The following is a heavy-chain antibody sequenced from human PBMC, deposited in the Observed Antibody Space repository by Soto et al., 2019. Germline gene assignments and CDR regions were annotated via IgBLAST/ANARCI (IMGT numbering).Heavy chain of an antibody. CDR1: GGSISSGDYY. J-gene: IGHJ3*02. Sequence: QVQLQESGPGLVKPSQTLSLTCTVSGGSISSGDYYWSWIRQPPGKGLEWIGYIYYSGSTYYNPSLKSRVTISVDTSKNQFSLKLSSVTAADTAVDYCASYYDVSGLGTSAFDIWGQGTMVTVSS. CDR2: IYYSGST. V-gene: IGHV4-30-4*01. CDR3: ASYYDVSGLGTSAFDI. D-gene: IGHD3-3*01.